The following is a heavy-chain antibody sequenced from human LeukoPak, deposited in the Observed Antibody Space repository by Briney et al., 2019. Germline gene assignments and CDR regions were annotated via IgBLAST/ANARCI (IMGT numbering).Heavy chain of an antibody. V-gene: IGHV1-18*01. D-gene: IGHD6-19*01. CDR3: ALIAVAGTDGMDV. J-gene: IGHJ6*02. CDR1: GYTFTSYG. CDR2: ISAYNGNT. Sequence: ASVKVSCKASGYTFTSYGISWVRQAPGQGLEWMGWISAYNGNTNYARKLQGRVTMTTDTSTSTAYMELRSLRSDDTAVYYCALIAVAGTDGMDVWGQGTTVTVSS.